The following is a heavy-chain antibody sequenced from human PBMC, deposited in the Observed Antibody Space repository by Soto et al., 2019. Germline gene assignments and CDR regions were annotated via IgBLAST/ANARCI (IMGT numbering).Heavy chain of an antibody. V-gene: IGHV3-48*01. CDR1: GFTFSSYS. Sequence: EVQLVESGGGLVQPGGSLRLSCAASGFTFSSYSMNWVRQAPGKGLEWVSYISSSSSTIYYADSVKGRFTISRDNAKNSLYLQMNSLRAEDTAVYYCARRGSSSSRGFDYWGQGTLVTVSS. CDR2: ISSSSSTI. CDR3: ARRGSSSSRGFDY. J-gene: IGHJ4*02. D-gene: IGHD6-6*01.